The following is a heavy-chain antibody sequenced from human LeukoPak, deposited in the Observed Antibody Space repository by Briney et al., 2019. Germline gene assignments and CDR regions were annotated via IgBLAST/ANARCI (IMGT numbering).Heavy chain of an antibody. CDR1: GFTFCSYW. D-gene: IGHD5-12*01. CDR3: ARALPGYRGYDYDY. CDR2: IKEDGSEK. J-gene: IGHJ4*02. V-gene: IGHV3-7*04. Sequence: GGSLRLSCAASGFTFCSYWMSWVGQAPGKGLEWVANIKEDGSEKDYVDSVKGRFTISRDNAKNSLYLQMNSLRAEDTAVYYCARALPGYRGYDYDYWGQGTLVTVSS.